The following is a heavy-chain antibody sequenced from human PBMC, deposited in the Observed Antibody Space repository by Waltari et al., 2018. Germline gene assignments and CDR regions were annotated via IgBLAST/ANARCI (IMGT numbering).Heavy chain of an antibody. CDR1: GGTFSSYA. V-gene: IGHV1-69*09. CDR3: ARDIRESGNFDY. D-gene: IGHD1-1*01. CDR2: IIPILGIA. Sequence: QVQLVQSGAEVKKPGSSVKVSCKASGGTFSSYAISWVRQAPGQGLEWMGRIIPILGIANYAQKFQGRVTITADKSTSTAYMELSSLRSEDTAVYYCARDIRESGNFDYWGQGTLVTVSS. J-gene: IGHJ4*02.